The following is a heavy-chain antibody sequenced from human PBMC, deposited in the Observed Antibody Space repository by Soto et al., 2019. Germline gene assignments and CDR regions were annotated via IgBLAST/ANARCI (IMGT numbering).Heavy chain of an antibody. Sequence: QVQLVQSGAEVKKPGSSVKVSCKASGGTFSSYAISWVRQAPGQGLEWMGGISPIFGTANYAQKFQGRVTITADESTSTAYMELSSLRSEDTAVYYCARESRLAFGELLAFDIWGQGTMVTVSS. CDR3: ARESRLAFGELLAFDI. D-gene: IGHD3-16*01. V-gene: IGHV1-69*01. CDR2: ISPIFGTA. J-gene: IGHJ3*02. CDR1: GGTFSSYA.